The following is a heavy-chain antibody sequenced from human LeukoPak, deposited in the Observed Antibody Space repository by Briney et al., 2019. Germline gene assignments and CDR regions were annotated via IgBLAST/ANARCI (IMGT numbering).Heavy chain of an antibody. CDR2: IHVSGST. CDR3: ARGSGSPYFDY. V-gene: IGHV4-61*10. CDR1: GGSISSGASF. Sequence: SETLSLTCTVSGGSISSGASFWSWIRQPAGKGLEWIGHIHVSGSTNYNPSLKSRVTISVDTSKNQFSLKLSSVTAADTAVYYCARGSGSPYFDYWGQGTLVTVSS. D-gene: IGHD3-10*01. J-gene: IGHJ4*02.